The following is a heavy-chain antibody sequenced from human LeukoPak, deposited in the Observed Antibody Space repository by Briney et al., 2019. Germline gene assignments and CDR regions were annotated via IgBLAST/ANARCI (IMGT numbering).Heavy chain of an antibody. D-gene: IGHD3-9*01. CDR1: GFTFSSYA. V-gene: IGHV3-23*01. CDR2: ISGSGGST. CDR3: ARDLRGILTGYYPLHNYYYYGMDV. Sequence: PGGSLRLSCAASGFTFSSYAMSWVRQAPGKGLEWVSAISGSGGSTYYADSVKGRFTISRDNSKNTLYLQMNSLRAEDTAVYYCARDLRGILTGYYPLHNYYYYGMDVWGQGTTVTVSS. J-gene: IGHJ6*02.